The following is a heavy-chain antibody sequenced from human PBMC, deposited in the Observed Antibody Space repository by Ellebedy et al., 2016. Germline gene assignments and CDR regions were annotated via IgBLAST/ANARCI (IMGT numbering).Heavy chain of an antibody. V-gene: IGHV4-34*01. CDR3: ARGRVKNYIRYGGYFDY. CDR1: GGSFSGYY. Sequence: GSLRLXXAVYGGSFSGYYWSWIRQPPGKGLEWIGEINHSGSTNYNPSLKSRVTISVDTSKNQFSLKLSSVTAADTAVYYCARGRVKNYIRYGGYFDYWGQGTLVTVSS. D-gene: IGHD4/OR15-4a*01. J-gene: IGHJ4*02. CDR2: INHSGST.